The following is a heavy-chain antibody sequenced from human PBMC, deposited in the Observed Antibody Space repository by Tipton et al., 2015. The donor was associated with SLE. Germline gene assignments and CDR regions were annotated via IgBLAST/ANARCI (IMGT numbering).Heavy chain of an antibody. D-gene: IGHD5-18*01. CDR2: ISWDGGST. CDR1: RFTFSSYP. CDR3: AKDIGGYGLVY. J-gene: IGHJ4*02. V-gene: IGHV3-43*01. Sequence: GSLRLSCAASRFTFSSYPLHWVRQAPGKGLEWVSLISWDGGSTYYADSVKGRFTISRDNSKNSLYLQMNSLRTEDTALYYCAKDIGGYGLVYWGQGTLVTVSS.